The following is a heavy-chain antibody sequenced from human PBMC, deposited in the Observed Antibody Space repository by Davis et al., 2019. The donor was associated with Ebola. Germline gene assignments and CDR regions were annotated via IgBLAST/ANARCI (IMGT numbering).Heavy chain of an antibody. D-gene: IGHD3-10*01. CDR1: GDSISTYY. Sequence: SETLSLTCTVSGDSISTYYWNWIRQPPGKGLEWIGYIFQRGSPYYTPSLKSRVTMLVDTSKNQFSLKLSSVTAADTAVYYCAREALPPGRGKYYFDYWGQGTLVTVSS. CDR2: IFQRGSP. V-gene: IGHV4-59*12. CDR3: AREALPPGRGKYYFDY. J-gene: IGHJ4*02.